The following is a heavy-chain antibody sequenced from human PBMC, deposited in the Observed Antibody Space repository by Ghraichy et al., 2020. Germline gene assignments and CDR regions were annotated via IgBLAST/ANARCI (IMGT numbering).Heavy chain of an antibody. CDR2: ISSSSSYI. D-gene: IGHD3-10*01. CDR3: ARSIGRGLFDY. CDR1: GFTFSSYS. V-gene: IGHV3-21*01. J-gene: IGHJ4*02. Sequence: GGSLRLSCAASGFTFSSYSMNWVRQAPGKGLEWVSSISSSSSYIYYADSVKGRFTISRDNAKNSLYLQMNSLRAEDTAVYYCARSIGRGLFDYWGQGTLVTVSS.